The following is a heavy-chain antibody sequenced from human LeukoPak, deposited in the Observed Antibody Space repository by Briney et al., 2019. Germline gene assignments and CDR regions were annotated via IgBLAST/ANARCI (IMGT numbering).Heavy chain of an antibody. CDR2: IYYSGST. V-gene: IGHV4-59*08. D-gene: IGHD3-9*01. CDR1: GGSISSYY. Sequence: SETLSLTCTVSGGSISSYYWSWIRQPPGKGLEWIGYIYYSGSTNYNPSLKSRVTISVDTSKNQFSLKLSSVTAADTAVYYCASNNYDILTGYYYFDYWGQGTLVTVSS. J-gene: IGHJ4*02. CDR3: ASNNYDILTGYYYFDY.